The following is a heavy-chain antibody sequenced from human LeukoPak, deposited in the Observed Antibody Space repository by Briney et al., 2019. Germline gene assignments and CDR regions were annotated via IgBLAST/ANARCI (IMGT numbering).Heavy chain of an antibody. J-gene: IGHJ3*02. CDR1: GFTFSGSA. D-gene: IGHD3-22*01. CDR3: TRQRDSYYDSSGYYYVNAFDI. CDR2: IRSKANSYAT. Sequence: PGGSLRLSCAASGFTFSGSAMHWVRQASGKGLEWVGRIRSKANSYATAYAASVKGRFTISRDDSKNTAYLQMNSLKTEDTAVYYCTRQRDSYYDSSGYYYVNAFDIWGQGTMVTVSS. V-gene: IGHV3-73*01.